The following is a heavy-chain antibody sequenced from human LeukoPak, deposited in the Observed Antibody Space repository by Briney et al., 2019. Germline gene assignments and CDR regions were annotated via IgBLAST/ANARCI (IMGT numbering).Heavy chain of an antibody. CDR1: GFTCSNYE. CDR2: ISGGGPGI. V-gene: IGHV3-48*03. CDR3: ARAYRDSSGYHNWFDT. Sequence: GGSLRLSCAASGFTCSNYEMNWVRQAPGKGLEWVSYISGGGPGIYYADSVRGRFTISRDNAKNSLFLQMNSLRAEDTAVYYCARAYRDSSGYHNWFDTWGQGTLVTVSS. J-gene: IGHJ5*02. D-gene: IGHD3-22*01.